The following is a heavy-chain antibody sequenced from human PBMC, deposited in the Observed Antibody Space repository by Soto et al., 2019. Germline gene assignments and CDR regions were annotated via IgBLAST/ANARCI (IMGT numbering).Heavy chain of an antibody. Sequence: GGSLRLSCLASGFTFSTYGMHWVRQAPGKGLEWVAVISFDGGNKYYADSVKGRFTISRDNSKNTLYLQMNSLRAEDTAVYYCAREYCRSTSCYPTPNPIGSWGKGTMVTV. CDR1: GFTFSTYG. CDR2: ISFDGGNK. J-gene: IGHJ3*01. CDR3: AREYCRSTSCYPTPNPIGS. D-gene: IGHD2-2*01. V-gene: IGHV3-30*03.